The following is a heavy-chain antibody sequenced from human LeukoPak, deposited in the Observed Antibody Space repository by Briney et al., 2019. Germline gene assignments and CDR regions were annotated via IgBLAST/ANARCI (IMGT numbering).Heavy chain of an antibody. CDR2: ISGSGGST. J-gene: IGHJ5*02. CDR3: AKDQPTFVASAYNWFDP. D-gene: IGHD3-16*01. V-gene: IGHV3-23*01. CDR1: GFTFSSYA. Sequence: GGSLRLSCAASGFTFSSYAMSWVRQAPGKGLEWVSAISGSGGSTYYADSVKGRFTISRDNSKNTLYLQMNSLRAEDTAVYYCAKDQPTFVASAYNWFDPWGQGTLVTVSS.